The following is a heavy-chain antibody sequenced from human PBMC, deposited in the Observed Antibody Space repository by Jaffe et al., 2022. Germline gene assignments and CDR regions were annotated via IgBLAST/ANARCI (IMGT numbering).Heavy chain of an antibody. Sequence: EVQLVESGGGLVQPGGSLKLSCAASGFTFSGSAMHWVRQASGKGLEWVGRIRSKANSYATAYAASVKGRFTISRDDSKNTAYLQMNSLKTEDTAVYYCTIRIAVAGTGFWHAFDIWGQGTMVTVSS. CDR3: TIRIAVAGTGFWHAFDI. J-gene: IGHJ3*02. D-gene: IGHD6-19*01. CDR1: GFTFSGSA. V-gene: IGHV3-73*02. CDR2: IRSKANSYAT.